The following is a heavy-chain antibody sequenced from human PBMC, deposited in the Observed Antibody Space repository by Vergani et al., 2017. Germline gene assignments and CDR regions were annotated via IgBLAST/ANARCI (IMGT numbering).Heavy chain of an antibody. CDR3: ARVENRAYCGGDCYGVPDY. CDR2: ISSSSSTI. J-gene: IGHJ4*02. D-gene: IGHD2-21*02. CDR1: GFTFSSYS. Sequence: EVQLVESGGGLVQPGGSLRLSCAASGFTFSSYSMNWVRQAPGKGLEWVSYISSSSSTIYYADSVKGRFTISRDNAKNSLYLQMNSLRAEDTAVYYCARVENRAYCGGDCYGVPDYWGQGTLVTVSS. V-gene: IGHV3-48*04.